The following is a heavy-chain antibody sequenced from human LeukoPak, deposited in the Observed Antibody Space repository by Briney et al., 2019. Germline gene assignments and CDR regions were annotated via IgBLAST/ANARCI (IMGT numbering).Heavy chain of an antibody. CDR2: IRNKGNNYAT. J-gene: IGHJ4*02. Sequence: GSLGPFFGASGVPFKDSDMHWVRQASGKGLEWVGRIRNKGNNYATAYAASVKGRFTISRDDSKNTAYLQMNSLKTEDTAVYYCTTLDFDFWGQGTLVTVSS. CDR1: GVPFKDSD. V-gene: IGHV3-73*01. CDR3: TTLDFDF.